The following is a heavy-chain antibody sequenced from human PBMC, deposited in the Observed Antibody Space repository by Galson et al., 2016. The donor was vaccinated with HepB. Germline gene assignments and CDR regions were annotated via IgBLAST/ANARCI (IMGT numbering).Heavy chain of an antibody. CDR1: GGSISSSSYY. V-gene: IGHV4-39*07. CDR2: IYYSGTT. D-gene: IGHD5-18*01. J-gene: IGHJ4*02. Sequence: SETLSLTCTVSGGSISSSSYYWGWIRQPPGRGLGWIGNIYYSGTTYYKPSLKSRVTISGDMSKNQFSLRLSSLTAADTAVYYWARGQKSYGNTRAFWYPLWGQGTLVTVSS. CDR3: ARGQKSYGNTRAFWYPL.